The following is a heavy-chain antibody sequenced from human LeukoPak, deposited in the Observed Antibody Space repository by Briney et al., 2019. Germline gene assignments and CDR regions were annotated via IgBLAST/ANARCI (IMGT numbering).Heavy chain of an antibody. D-gene: IGHD6-13*01. J-gene: IGHJ6*03. CDR3: ARIIRQQLVSYYYYYMDV. Sequence: TLSLTCTVSGGSISSYYWSWIRQPPGKALEWLARIDWDDDKYYSTSLKTRLTISKDTSKNQVVLTMTNMDPVDTATYYCARIIRQQLVSYYYYYMDVWGKGTTVTVSS. CDR1: GGSISSYYW. V-gene: IGHV2-70*11. CDR2: IDWDDDK.